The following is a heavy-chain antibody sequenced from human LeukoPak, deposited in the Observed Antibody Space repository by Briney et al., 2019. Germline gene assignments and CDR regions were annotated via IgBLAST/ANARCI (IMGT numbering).Heavy chain of an antibody. Sequence: PSETLSLTCTGSGGSISSYYWSWIRQPPGKGLEWIGYIYYSGSTNYNPSLKSRVTISVDTSKNQFSLKLSSVTAADTAVYYCAREDQQQLRAFDIWGQGTMVTVSS. D-gene: IGHD6-13*01. V-gene: IGHV4-59*01. J-gene: IGHJ3*02. CDR2: IYYSGST. CDR1: GGSISSYY. CDR3: AREDQQQLRAFDI.